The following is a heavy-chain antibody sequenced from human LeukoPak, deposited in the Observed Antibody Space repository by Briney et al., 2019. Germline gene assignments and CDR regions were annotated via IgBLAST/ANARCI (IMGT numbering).Heavy chain of an antibody. J-gene: IGHJ6*04. Sequence: AEALSLTCTVSGGSISAYYWSWIRPPAGKGLEWIGYIYYIGCTNYNPSLKSGVTISVDTSKNQFSLKLNSVTAADTAVYYCARGGCSGGSCYSFYYGMDVWGKGTTVTVSS. V-gene: IGHV4-59*01. CDR1: GGSISAYY. D-gene: IGHD2-15*01. CDR3: ARGGCSGGSCYSFYYGMDV. CDR2: IYYIGCT.